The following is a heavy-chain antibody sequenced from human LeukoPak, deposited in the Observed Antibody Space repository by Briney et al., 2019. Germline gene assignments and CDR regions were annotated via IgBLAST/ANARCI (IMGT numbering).Heavy chain of an antibody. V-gene: IGHV1-8*01. J-gene: IGHJ4*02. Sequence: GASVKVSCKASGYTFTSYDINWVRQATGQGREGMGWMNPNSGNTGYAQKFQGRATMTRNTSISTAYMELSSLRSEHTAVYYCARDPHVDTAMDRDYWGQGTLVTVSS. CDR2: MNPNSGNT. D-gene: IGHD5-18*01. CDR3: ARDPHVDTAMDRDY. CDR1: GYTFTSYD.